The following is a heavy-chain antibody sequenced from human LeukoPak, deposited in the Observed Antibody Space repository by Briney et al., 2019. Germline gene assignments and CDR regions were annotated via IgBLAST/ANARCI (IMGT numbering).Heavy chain of an antibody. V-gene: IGHV3-33*03. CDR1: GFTFRNYG. J-gene: IGHJ4*02. CDR3: ATARVVSSSWYLED. D-gene: IGHD6-13*01. CDR2: IWYDGSNK. Sequence: GGSLRLSCAASGFTFRNYGMHWVRQAPGKGLEWVAVIWYDGSNKYYDDSVKGRFTISRDNSKNTLYLQVDSLRADDTAVYYCATARVVSSSWYLEDWGQGTLVTVSS.